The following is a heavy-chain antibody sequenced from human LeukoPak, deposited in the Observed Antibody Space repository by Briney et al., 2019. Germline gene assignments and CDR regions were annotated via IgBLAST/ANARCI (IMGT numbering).Heavy chain of an antibody. CDR2: IGTAGDT. Sequence: PRGSLRLSCAASGSTFSSYDMHWVRHATGKGLEWVSAIGTAGDTYYPGSVKGRFTISRENAKNSLYLQMNSLRAGDTAVYYCARAGAAAGILFDYWGQGTLVTVSS. CDR3: ARAGAAAGILFDY. CDR1: GSTFSSYD. J-gene: IGHJ4*02. D-gene: IGHD6-13*01. V-gene: IGHV3-13*01.